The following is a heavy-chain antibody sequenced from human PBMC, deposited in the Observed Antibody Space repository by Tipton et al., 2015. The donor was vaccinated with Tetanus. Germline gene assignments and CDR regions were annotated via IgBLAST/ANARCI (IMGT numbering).Heavy chain of an antibody. CDR1: GGSISSYY. D-gene: IGHD2-15*01. CDR3: ARGGLGEVGY. J-gene: IGHJ4*02. CDR2: IYYSGST. Sequence: TLSLTCTVSGGSISSYYWSWIRQPPGKGLEWIGYIYYSGSTNYNPSLKSRVTISVDTSKNQLSLKLSSVTAADTAVYYCARGGLGEVGYWGQGTLVTVSS. V-gene: IGHV4-59*01.